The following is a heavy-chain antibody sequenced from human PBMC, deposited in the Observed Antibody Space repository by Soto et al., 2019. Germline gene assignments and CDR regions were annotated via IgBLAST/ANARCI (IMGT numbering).Heavy chain of an antibody. J-gene: IGHJ2*01. CDR3: AKAPPLSYDSSGYYPDWYFDL. CDR2: ISGSGGST. Sequence: GGSLRLSCAASGFTFSSYAMSWVRQAPGKGLEWVSAISGSGGSTYYADSVKGRFTISRDNSKNTLYLQMNSLRAEDTAVYYCAKAPPLSYDSSGYYPDWYFDLWGRGTLVTVSS. CDR1: GFTFSSYA. D-gene: IGHD3-22*01. V-gene: IGHV3-23*01.